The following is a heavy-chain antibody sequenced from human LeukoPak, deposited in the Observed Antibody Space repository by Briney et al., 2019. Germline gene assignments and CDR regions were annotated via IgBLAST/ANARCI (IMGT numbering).Heavy chain of an antibody. Sequence: ASVKVSCKASGYTFTGHYMHWVRQAPGQGLEWMGRINPNSGGTNYAQKFQGRVTMTRDTSISTAYVELSRLRSDDTAVYYCARVVYYYDSSGYEYWGQGTLVTVSS. CDR3: ARVVYYYDSSGYEY. D-gene: IGHD3-22*01. V-gene: IGHV1-2*06. CDR1: GYTFTGHY. J-gene: IGHJ4*02. CDR2: INPNSGGT.